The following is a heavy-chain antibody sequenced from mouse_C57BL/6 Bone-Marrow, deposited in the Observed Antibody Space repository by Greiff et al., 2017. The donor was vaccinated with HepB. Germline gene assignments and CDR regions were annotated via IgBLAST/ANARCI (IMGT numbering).Heavy chain of an antibody. CDR1: GYAFSSSW. V-gene: IGHV1-82*01. CDR2: IYPGDGDT. CDR3: ARGYYYAMDY. Sequence: LVESGPELVKPGASVKISCKASGYAFSSSWMNWVKQRPGKGLEWIGRIYPGDGDTNYNGKFKGKATLTADKSSSTAYMQLSSLTSEDSAVYFCARGYYYAMDYWGQGTSVTVSS. J-gene: IGHJ4*01.